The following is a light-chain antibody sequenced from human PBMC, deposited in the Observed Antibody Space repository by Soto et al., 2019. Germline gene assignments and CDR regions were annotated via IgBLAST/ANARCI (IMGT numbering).Light chain of an antibody. J-gene: IGKJ4*01. CDR3: QQSDKLPLT. CDR1: QGISTN. V-gene: IGKV1-9*01. Sequence: LNQSPAAVSVSIEHRVTITCRASQGISTNLAWYQQKPGKAPKLLIYAASTWQSGVPARFSGSGSGTEFTLTISSLQSEDFAAYYCQQSDKLPLTFGEGTKVDNK. CDR2: AAS.